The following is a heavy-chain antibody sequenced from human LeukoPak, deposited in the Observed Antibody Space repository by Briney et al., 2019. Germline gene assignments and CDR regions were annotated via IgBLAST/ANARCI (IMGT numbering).Heavy chain of an antibody. D-gene: IGHD1-26*01. CDR2: IRSKANSYAT. CDR3: TRLGGSYYDY. V-gene: IGHV3-73*01. CDR1: GFTFSGSA. Sequence: GGSLRLSCAASGFTFSGSAMHWVRQASGKGLEWVGRIRSKANSYATAYAASVKGRFTISRDDSKNTACLQMNSLKTEDTAVYYCTRLGGSYYDYWGQGTLVTVSS. J-gene: IGHJ4*02.